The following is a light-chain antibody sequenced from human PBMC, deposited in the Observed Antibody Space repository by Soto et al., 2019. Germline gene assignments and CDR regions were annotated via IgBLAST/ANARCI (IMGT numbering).Light chain of an antibody. J-gene: IGLJ3*02. CDR3: SSFASSNTGV. V-gene: IGLV2-8*01. CDR2: EVT. Sequence: QSVLTQPPSASGSPGQSVTISCTGTSSDVGAYNCVSWYQQHAGKAPKLVIYEVTKRPSGVPDRFSGSKSANTASLPVSGLQAEDEADYYCSSFASSNTGVFGGGTKLTVL. CDR1: SSDVGAYNC.